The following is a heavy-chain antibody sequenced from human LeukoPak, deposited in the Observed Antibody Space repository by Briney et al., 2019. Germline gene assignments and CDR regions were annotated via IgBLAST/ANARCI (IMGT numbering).Heavy chain of an antibody. D-gene: IGHD3-3*01. Sequence: SETLSLTCTVSGGSISITNYYWGWIRQPPGKGLEWIGNIYYDGSTYYNPSLKSRVTISVDTSNNQFSLKLSSVTAADTAVYYCARDADLGLSAFDIWGQRTMVTVSS. CDR1: GGSISITNYY. J-gene: IGHJ3*02. V-gene: IGHV4-39*07. CDR2: IYYDGST. CDR3: ARDADLGLSAFDI.